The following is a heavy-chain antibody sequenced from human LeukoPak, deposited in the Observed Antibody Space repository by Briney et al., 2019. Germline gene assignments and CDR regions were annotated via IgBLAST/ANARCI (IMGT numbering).Heavy chain of an antibody. CDR2: ISYDGSNK. V-gene: IGHV3-30*18. J-gene: IGHJ4*02. Sequence: GRSLRLSCAASGFTFSSYGMHWVRQAPGKGLEWVAVISYDGSNKYYADSVKGRFTISRDNSKNTLYLQMNSLRAEDTAVYYCANTPDYDFWSGYYTGGGFDYWGQGTLVTVSS. CDR1: GFTFSSYG. D-gene: IGHD3-3*01. CDR3: ANTPDYDFWSGYYTGGGFDY.